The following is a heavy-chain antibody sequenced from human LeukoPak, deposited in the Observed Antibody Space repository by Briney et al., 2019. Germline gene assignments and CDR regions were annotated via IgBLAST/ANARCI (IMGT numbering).Heavy chain of an antibody. Sequence: GGSLRLSCAASGFTFSSHAMSWVRQAPGKGLEWVSAISGSGGSTYYADSVKGRFTISRDNSKNTLYLQMNSLRAEDTAVYYCAKGHSRTSKIYYFDYWGQGTLVTVSS. D-gene: IGHD6-13*01. J-gene: IGHJ4*02. V-gene: IGHV3-23*01. CDR3: AKGHSRTSKIYYFDY. CDR2: ISGSGGST. CDR1: GFTFSSHA.